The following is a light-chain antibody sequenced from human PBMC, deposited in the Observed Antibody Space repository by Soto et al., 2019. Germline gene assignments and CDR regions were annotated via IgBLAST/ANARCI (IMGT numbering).Light chain of an antibody. CDR2: GAS. CDR3: QQGGNRPPRT. CDR1: QSVSSN. Sequence: EIVMTQSPATLSMSPGERATLSCRASQSVSSNLAWYQQKPGQAPRLLIYGASTRATGIPARFSGSGSGTEFTLTISSLQSEDFAVYYCQQGGNRPPRTFGQGTTVEI. V-gene: IGKV3-15*01. J-gene: IGKJ1*01.